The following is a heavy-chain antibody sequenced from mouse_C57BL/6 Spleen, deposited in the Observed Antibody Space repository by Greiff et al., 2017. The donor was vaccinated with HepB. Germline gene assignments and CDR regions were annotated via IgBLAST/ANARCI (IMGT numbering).Heavy chain of an antibody. V-gene: IGHV1-82*01. Sequence: QVQLKQSGPELVKPGASVKISCKASGYAFSSSWMNWVKQRPGKGLEWIGRIYPGDGDTNYNGKFKGKATLTADKSSSTAYMQLSSLTSEDSAVYFCARRYYDYDYAMDYWGQGTSVTVSS. CDR2: IYPGDGDT. J-gene: IGHJ4*01. D-gene: IGHD2-4*01. CDR3: ARRYYDYDYAMDY. CDR1: GYAFSSSW.